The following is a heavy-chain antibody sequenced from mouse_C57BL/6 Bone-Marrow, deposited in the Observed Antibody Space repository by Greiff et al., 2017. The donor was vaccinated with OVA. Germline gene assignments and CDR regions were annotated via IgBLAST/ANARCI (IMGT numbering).Heavy chain of an antibody. CDR3: ARHALQITTVVAEDFDV. D-gene: IGHD1-1*01. CDR1: GFTFSSYT. V-gene: IGHV5-9*01. CDR2: ISGGGGNT. J-gene: IGHJ1*03. Sequence: EVKLEESGGGLVKPGGSLKLSCAASGFTFSSYTMSWVRQTPEKRLEWVATISGGGGNTYYPDSVKGRFTISRDNAKNTLYLQMSSLRSEDTALYYCARHALQITTVVAEDFDVWGTGTTVTVSS.